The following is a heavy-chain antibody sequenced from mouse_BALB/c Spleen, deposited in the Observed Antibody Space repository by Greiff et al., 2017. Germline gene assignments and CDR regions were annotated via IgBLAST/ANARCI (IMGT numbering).Heavy chain of an antibody. CDR1: GFTFSSFG. J-gene: IGHJ3*01. CDR2: ISGGSSTI. Sequence: EVQVVESGGGLVQPGGSRKLSCAASGFTFSSFGMHWVRQAPEKGLEWVAYISGGSSTIYYADTVKGRFTISRDTPKNTLFLQMTSLRSEDTAMYYCARGGYRWFAYWGQGTLVTVSA. V-gene: IGHV5-17*02. CDR3: ARGGYRWFAY. D-gene: IGHD2-14*01.